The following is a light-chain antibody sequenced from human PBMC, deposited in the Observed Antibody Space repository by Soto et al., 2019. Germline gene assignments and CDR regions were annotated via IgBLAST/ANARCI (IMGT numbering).Light chain of an antibody. V-gene: IGKV3-20*01. J-gene: IGKJ2*01. CDR3: QQYGSAPYT. Sequence: EIVLTQSPGTLSLSPGERATLSCRASQSVSSNYLAWYQQKPGQAPRLLIYDASNRATGIPDRFSGSGSGTDFTLTISRLEPEDFAVYPCQQYGSAPYTFGQGTKLEI. CDR1: QSVSSNY. CDR2: DAS.